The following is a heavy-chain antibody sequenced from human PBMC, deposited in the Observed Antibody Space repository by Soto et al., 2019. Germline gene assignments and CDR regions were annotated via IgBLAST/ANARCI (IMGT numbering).Heavy chain of an antibody. J-gene: IGHJ6*03. CDR1: GGSISNYY. CDR2: IYHSGLT. Sequence: PSETLSLTCTVSGGSISNYYCSWIRQSPEMGLEWIGYIYHSGLTKYNPSLGSRVTISVGMSKIHFDLSLSFVTAADSAVYYCARSGDYTNFYYYYMDVWGKGTTVTVSS. CDR3: ARSGDYTNFYYYYMDV. D-gene: IGHD4-17*01. V-gene: IGHV4-59*08.